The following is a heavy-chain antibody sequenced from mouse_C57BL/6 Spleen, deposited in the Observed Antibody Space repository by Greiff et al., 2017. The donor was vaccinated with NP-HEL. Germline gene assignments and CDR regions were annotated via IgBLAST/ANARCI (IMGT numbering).Heavy chain of an antibody. V-gene: IGHV14-1*01. Sequence: EVKLQESGAELVRPGASVKLSCTASGFNIKDNNMHWVKKRPEQGLEWIGRIDREDGETEYAPKFQGKATMTADTSSNTAYLQLSSLTSEDTAVYYCTLSYYSDYWGQGTTLTVSS. CDR2: IDREDGET. CDR1: GFNIKDNN. D-gene: IGHD2-12*01. J-gene: IGHJ2*01. CDR3: TLSYYSDY.